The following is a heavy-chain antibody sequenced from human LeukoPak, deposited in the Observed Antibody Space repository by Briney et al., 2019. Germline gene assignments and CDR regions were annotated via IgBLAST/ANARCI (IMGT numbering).Heavy chain of an antibody. V-gene: IGHV4-59*01. CDR2: IYYSGST. D-gene: IGHD3-10*02. CDR1: GGSITSYY. J-gene: IGHJ1*01. Sequence: PSETLSLTCTVSGGSITSYYWSGIRQSPGKGLEWIGYIYYSGSTKYNPSLKSRVTISVDTSKSQFSLKLSSVTAADTAVYFCARTSSYVGHFQYWGQGTLVTVSS. CDR3: ARTSSYVGHFQY.